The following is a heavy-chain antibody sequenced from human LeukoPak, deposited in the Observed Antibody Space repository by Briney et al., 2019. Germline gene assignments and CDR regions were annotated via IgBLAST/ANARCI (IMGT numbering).Heavy chain of an antibody. CDR2: ISGSGGST. V-gene: IGHV3-23*01. D-gene: IGHD5-18*01. J-gene: IGHJ4*02. CDR3: AKDRVLIQLWSFFDY. Sequence: PGGSLRLTCAASGFTFSSYAMSWVRQAPGKGLEWVSAISGSGGSTYYADSVKGRFTISRGNSKNTLYLQMNSLRAEDTAVYYCAKDRVLIQLWSFFDYWGQGTLVTVSS. CDR1: GFTFSSYA.